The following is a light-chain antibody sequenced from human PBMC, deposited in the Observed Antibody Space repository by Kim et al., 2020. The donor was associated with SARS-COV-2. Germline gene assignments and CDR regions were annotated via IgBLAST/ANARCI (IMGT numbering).Light chain of an antibody. CDR3: QQYGSSPVT. V-gene: IGKV3-20*01. Sequence: SLSPGETATLSCRASQSFDNKLAWYQQKPGQPPRLLISGASSRATDIPDRFSGSGSGTDFTLTISRLEPEDFAVYYCQQYGSSPVTFGQGTKLEI. J-gene: IGKJ2*01. CDR2: GAS. CDR1: QSFDNK.